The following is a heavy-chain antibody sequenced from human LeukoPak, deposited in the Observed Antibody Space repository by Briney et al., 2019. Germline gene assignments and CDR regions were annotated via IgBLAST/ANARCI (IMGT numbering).Heavy chain of an antibody. CDR2: INHSGST. D-gene: IGHD2-2*02. V-gene: IGHV4-34*01. CDR3: ARGWALYVRRYFQH. J-gene: IGHJ1*01. CDR1: GGSFSGYY. Sequence: SETLSLTCAVYGGSFSGYYWSWIRQPPGKGVEWIGEINHSGSTNYNPSLKSRVTISVDTSKNQFSLKLSSVTAADTAVYYCARGWALYVRRYFQHWGQGTLVTVSS.